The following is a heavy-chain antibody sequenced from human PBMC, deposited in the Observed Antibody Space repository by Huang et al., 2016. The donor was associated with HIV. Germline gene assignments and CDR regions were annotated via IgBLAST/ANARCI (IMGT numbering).Heavy chain of an antibody. Sequence: QVTLKESGPVLVKPTETLTLTCTVSGFSLSNARVGVSWIRQPPGKSLEWLANIFSKDEKSYATSLKNRLTISKDTSKSQVVLTMTNMGPVDAATYYCARLYYDVWSSYYADYWGQGTLVTVSS. CDR3: ARLYYDVWSSYYADY. J-gene: IGHJ4*02. CDR1: GFSLSNARVG. CDR2: IFSKDEK. D-gene: IGHD3-3*01. V-gene: IGHV2-26*01.